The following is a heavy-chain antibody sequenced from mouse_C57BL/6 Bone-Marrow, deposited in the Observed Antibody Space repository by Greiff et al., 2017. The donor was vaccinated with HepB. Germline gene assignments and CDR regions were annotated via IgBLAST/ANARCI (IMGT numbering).Heavy chain of an antibody. CDR2: INPYNGGT. Sequence: VEPGASVKMSCKASGYTFTDYYMNWVKQSHGKSLEWIGVINPYNGGTSYNQKFKGKATLTVDKSSSTAYMELNSLTSEDSAVYYCARSTVVGYWYFDVWGTGTTVTVSS. CDR3: ARSTVVGYWYFDV. D-gene: IGHD1-1*01. CDR1: GYTFTDYY. J-gene: IGHJ1*03. V-gene: IGHV1-19*01.